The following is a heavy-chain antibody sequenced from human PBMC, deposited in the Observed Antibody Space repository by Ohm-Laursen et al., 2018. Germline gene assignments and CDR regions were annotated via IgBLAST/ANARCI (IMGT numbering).Heavy chain of an antibody. CDR3: ARDAFDI. CDR2: INHSGST. Sequence: SQTLSLTCALYSGSFGPYYWSWIRQPPGKGLEWIGEINHSGSTNYNPSLKSRVTISVDTSKNQFSLKLSSVTAADTAVYYCARDAFDIWGQGTMVTVSS. CDR1: SGSFGPYY. J-gene: IGHJ3*02. V-gene: IGHV4-34*01.